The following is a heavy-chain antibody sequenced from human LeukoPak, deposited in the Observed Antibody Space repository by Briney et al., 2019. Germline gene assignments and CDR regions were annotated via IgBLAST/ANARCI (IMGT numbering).Heavy chain of an antibody. CDR2: IYHSGSA. D-gene: IGHD5-12*01. J-gene: IGHJ3*02. Sequence: SETLSLTCTVSGGSISSGGYYWSWIRQHPGKGLEWIGYIYHSGSAYYNPSLKSRVTISVDRSKNQFSLKLSSVTAADTAVYYCASSLRRDAFDIWGQGTMVTVSS. CDR1: GGSISSGGYY. CDR3: ASSLRRDAFDI. V-gene: IGHV4-30-2*01.